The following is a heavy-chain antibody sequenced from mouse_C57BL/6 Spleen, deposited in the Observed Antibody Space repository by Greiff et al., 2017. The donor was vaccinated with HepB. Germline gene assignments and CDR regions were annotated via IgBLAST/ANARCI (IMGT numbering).Heavy chain of an antibody. CDR3: ARYEYDYAMDD. Sequence: EVKLMESGGGLVQPGGSLSLSCAASGFTFTDYYMSWVRQPPGKALEWLGFIRNKANGYTTEYSASVKGRFTISRDNSQSILYLQMNALRAEDSATYYCARYEYDYAMDDWGQGTSVTVSS. CDR2: IRNKANGYTT. CDR1: GFTFTDYY. V-gene: IGHV7-3*01. J-gene: IGHJ4*01. D-gene: IGHD5-1*01.